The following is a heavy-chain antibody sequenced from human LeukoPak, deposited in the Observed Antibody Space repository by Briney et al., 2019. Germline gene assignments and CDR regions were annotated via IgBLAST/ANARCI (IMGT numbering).Heavy chain of an antibody. J-gene: IGHJ5*02. V-gene: IGHV3-23*01. Sequence: QPGGSLRLSCAASGFTFSNYAMTWVRQAPGKGLEWVSGISGGGGNTYYADSVKGRFTISRDNSKKTVHLQMSSLRAEDTAVYYCAKGGRDTGGHWFDPWGQGTLVTVSS. D-gene: IGHD2-8*02. CDR3: AKGGRDTGGHWFDP. CDR1: GFTFSNYA. CDR2: ISGGGGNT.